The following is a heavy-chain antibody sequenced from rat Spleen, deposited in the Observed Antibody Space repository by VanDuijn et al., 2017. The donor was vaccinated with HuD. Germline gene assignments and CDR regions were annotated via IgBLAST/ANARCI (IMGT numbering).Heavy chain of an antibody. J-gene: IGHJ3*01. D-gene: IGHD1-1*01. V-gene: IGHV5-29*01. CDR3: TTVVQGHGFAY. Sequence: EVQLVESGGGLMQPGKSLKVSCAASGFTFSNYGMAWVRQAPTKGLEWVATINYEGSSTYYGDSVKGRFTISRDNAKSTLYLQMNSLRSEDTATYYCTTVVQGHGFAYWGQGTLVTVSS. CDR1: GFTFSNYG. CDR2: INYEGSST.